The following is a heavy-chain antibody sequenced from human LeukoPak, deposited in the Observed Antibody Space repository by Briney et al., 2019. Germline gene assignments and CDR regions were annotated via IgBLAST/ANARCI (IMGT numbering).Heavy chain of an antibody. J-gene: IGHJ4*02. CDR3: ARGSYPDCTNGVCPFDY. Sequence: VASVKVSCKASGYTFTSYGISWVRQAPAQGLEGMGLISAYNGNTNYAQKLQGRVTMTTDTSTSKAYMELRSLRSDDTAVYYCARGSYPDCTNGVCPFDYWGQGTLVTVSS. D-gene: IGHD2-8*01. V-gene: IGHV1-18*01. CDR2: ISAYNGNT. CDR1: GYTFTSYG.